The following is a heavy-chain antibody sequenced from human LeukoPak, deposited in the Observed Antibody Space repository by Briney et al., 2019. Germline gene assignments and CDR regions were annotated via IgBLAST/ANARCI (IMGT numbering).Heavy chain of an antibody. V-gene: IGHV3-66*01. Sequence: PGGSLRLSCAAFGFTFSDHAMDWVRQAPGKGLEWVSVIYSGGSTYYADSVKGRFTISRDNSKNALYLQMNSLRAEDTAVYYCAELGITMIGGVWGKGTTVTISS. CDR2: IYSGGST. D-gene: IGHD3-10*02. CDR1: GFTFSDHA. CDR3: AELGITMIGGV. J-gene: IGHJ6*04.